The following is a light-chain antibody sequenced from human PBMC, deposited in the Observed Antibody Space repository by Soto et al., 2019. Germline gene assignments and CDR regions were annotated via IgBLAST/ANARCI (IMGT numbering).Light chain of an antibody. CDR1: QSLSGSY. V-gene: IGKV3-20*01. J-gene: IGKJ1*01. CDR2: GAS. CDR3: QDYGSSRT. Sequence: EIVLTQSPGTLSLSPGESATLSCRTSQSLSGSYLAWYQQKPGQAPRLLIYGASSRATGIPDRFSGSGSGTDFTLTISRLEPEDIAVYYCQDYGSSRTFGQGTKVELK.